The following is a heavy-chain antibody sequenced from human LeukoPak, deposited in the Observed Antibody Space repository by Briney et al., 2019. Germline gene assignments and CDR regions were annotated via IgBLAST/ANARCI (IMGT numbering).Heavy chain of an antibody. J-gene: IGHJ6*03. CDR3: ASSRSAMASSYYYYYMDV. CDR2: INPNSGGT. CDR1: GYTFTGYY. Sequence: ASVKVSCKASGYTFTGYYMHWVRQAPGQGLEWMGWINPNSGGTNYAQKFQGRVTITTDESTSTAYMELSSLRSEDTAVYYCASSRSAMASSYYYYYMDVWGKGTTVTVSS. D-gene: IGHD2-2*01. V-gene: IGHV1-2*02.